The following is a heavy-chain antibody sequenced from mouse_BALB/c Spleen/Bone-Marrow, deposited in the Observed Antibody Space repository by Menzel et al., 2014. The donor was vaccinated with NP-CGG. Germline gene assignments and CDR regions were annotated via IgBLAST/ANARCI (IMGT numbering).Heavy chain of an antibody. CDR1: GYTFTSYW. D-gene: IGHD1-1*01. Sequence: QVQLQQSGAELARPGASVKLSCKASGYTFTSYWMQWVKQRPRQGLEWIGTIYPGDGDARYTQKFKGKATLTADKSSSTAYMQLSSLASEDSAVYYCARNYYYASSWSAMDYWGQGTSVTVSS. CDR3: ARNYYYASSWSAMDY. J-gene: IGHJ4*01. CDR2: IYPGDGDA. V-gene: IGHV1-87*01.